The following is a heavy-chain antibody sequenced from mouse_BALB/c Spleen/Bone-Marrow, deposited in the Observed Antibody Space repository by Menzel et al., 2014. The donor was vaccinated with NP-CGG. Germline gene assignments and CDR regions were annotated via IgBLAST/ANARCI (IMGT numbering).Heavy chain of an antibody. CDR2: IYPGNVNT. J-gene: IGHJ3*01. D-gene: IGHD2-4*01. CDR1: GYTFTSYY. Sequence: QVQLQQSGPELVKPGASVRISCKASGYTFTSYYIHWVEQRPGQGLEWIGWIYPGNVNTKYNEKFKGKATLTADKSSSTAYMQLSSLTSEDSAVYFCARDYDYDAWFAYWGQGTLVTVSA. CDR3: ARDYDYDAWFAY. V-gene: IGHV1S56*01.